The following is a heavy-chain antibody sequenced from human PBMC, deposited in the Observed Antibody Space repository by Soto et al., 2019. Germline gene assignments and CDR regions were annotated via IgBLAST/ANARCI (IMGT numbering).Heavy chain of an antibody. CDR1: GFTFTTRA. D-gene: IGHD3-10*01. Sequence: EVQLLESGGGLVQPGGSLRLSCAASGFTFTTRAMSWVRQAPGKGLQWVSGISASGGTTYYADSVKGRLTISRDNSKNMLYLLMTSLRDDDTAVYYCTTGTQNFDCWGRGTRVTVSS. J-gene: IGHJ4*02. CDR3: TTGTQNFDC. V-gene: IGHV3-23*01. CDR2: ISASGGTT.